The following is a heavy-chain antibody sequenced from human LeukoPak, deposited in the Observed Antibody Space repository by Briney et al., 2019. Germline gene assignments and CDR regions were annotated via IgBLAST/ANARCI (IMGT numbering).Heavy chain of an antibody. J-gene: IGHJ4*02. D-gene: IGHD2-15*01. Sequence: GGSLRLSCAASGFTFSNYAVGWVRQAPGKGLEWVSTIIDSGGNTYHADSVKGRFTISRDNSKNTVYLQMNSLRAEDTAVYYCAKGNTGSFYSASDYWGQGTLVTVSS. CDR2: IIDSGGNT. V-gene: IGHV3-23*01. CDR1: GFTFSNYA. CDR3: AKGNTGSFYSASDY.